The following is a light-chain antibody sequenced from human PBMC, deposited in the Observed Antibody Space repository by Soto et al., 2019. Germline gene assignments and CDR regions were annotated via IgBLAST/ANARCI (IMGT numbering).Light chain of an antibody. Sequence: EVVMTQSPAILSVSPGERATLSCKASQSVRSNLAWYQLKPGQAPRLLIFGASTRASGVPDRFSGSGSGTEFTLTISSLQSEDFAVYYCQHYNYWPSWTFGQGTKVDIK. CDR2: GAS. CDR1: QSVRSN. CDR3: QHYNYWPSWT. V-gene: IGKV3-15*01. J-gene: IGKJ1*01.